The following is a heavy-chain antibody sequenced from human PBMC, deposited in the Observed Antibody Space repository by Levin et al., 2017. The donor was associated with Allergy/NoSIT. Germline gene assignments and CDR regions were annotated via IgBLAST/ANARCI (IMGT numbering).Heavy chain of an antibody. CDR3: ARRVHPLGYFEA. D-gene: IGHD2/OR15-2a*01. CDR1: GFSLSSRHMC. CDR2: IDWDGDK. J-gene: IGHJ4*02. Sequence: SGPTLVKPTQTVTLTCSFSGFSLSSRHMCVSWIRQPPGKSLEWLALIDWDGDKYYSTSLKTRPTISRDTSKNQVVLTMTNMDRLDTATYYCARRVHPLGYFEAWGQGTLVTVSS. V-gene: IGHV2-70*13.